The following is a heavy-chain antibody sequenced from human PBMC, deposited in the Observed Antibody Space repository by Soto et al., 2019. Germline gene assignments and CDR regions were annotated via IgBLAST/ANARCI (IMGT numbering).Heavy chain of an antibody. D-gene: IGHD5-12*01. Sequence: PGGSLRLSCAASGFTVSSNYMSWVRQAPGKGLEWVSVIYSGGSTYYADSVKGRFTISRDNSKNTLYLQMNSLRAEDTAVYYCAASGRDGYESAFDYWGQGTLVTVSS. CDR3: AASGRDGYESAFDY. CDR1: GFTVSSNY. CDR2: IYSGGST. J-gene: IGHJ4*02. V-gene: IGHV3-53*01.